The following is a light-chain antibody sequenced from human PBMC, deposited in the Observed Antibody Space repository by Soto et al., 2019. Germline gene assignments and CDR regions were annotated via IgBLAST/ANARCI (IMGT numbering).Light chain of an antibody. CDR2: KAS. CDR1: QTISTW. V-gene: IGKV1-5*03. CDR3: QQYHSYSYT. J-gene: IGKJ2*01. Sequence: DIQMTQSPSTLSASVGDRVTITCRASQTISTWLAWYQQKPGKAPKLLIYKASSLASGVPSRFSGSGSGTEFTLTISSLQPDDFATYYCQQYHSYSYTFGQGTKLESK.